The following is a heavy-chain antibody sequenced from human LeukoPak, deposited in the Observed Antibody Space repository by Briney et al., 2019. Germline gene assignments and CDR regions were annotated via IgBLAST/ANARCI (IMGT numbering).Heavy chain of an antibody. V-gene: IGHV4-59*08. J-gene: IGHJ4*02. CDR1: GGSISNYY. D-gene: IGHD3-22*01. Sequence: PSETLSLTCTVSGGSISNYYWSWIRQPPGKGLEWIGYIYSSGSTNYNPSLRGRVTISVDTSENQLSLKLSSVTAADTAVYYCARRDSSGYYNYWGQGTLVTVSS. CDR2: IYSSGST. CDR3: ARRDSSGYYNY.